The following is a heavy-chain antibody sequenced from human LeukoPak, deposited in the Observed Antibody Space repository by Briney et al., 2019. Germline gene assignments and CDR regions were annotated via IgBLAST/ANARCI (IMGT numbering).Heavy chain of an antibody. CDR2: ISYDGSNK. J-gene: IGHJ4*02. CDR3: ARDIDYGGNSGFDY. CDR1: GGTFSSYA. Sequence: SCKASGGTFSSYAMHWVRQAPGKGLEWVAVISYDGSNKYYADSVKGRFTISRDNSKNTLYLQMNSLRAEDTAVYYCARDIDYGGNSGFDYWGQGTLVTVSS. D-gene: IGHD4-23*01. V-gene: IGHV3-30-3*01.